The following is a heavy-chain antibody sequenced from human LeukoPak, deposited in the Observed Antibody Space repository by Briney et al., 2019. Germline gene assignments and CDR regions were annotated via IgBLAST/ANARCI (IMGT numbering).Heavy chain of an antibody. CDR1: GYTLTESS. D-gene: IGHD3-22*01. V-gene: IGHV1-24*01. CDR2: FGPEDGET. Sequence: ASVKVSCKVSGYTLTESSMHWVRQAPGKGLEWMGGFGPEDGETIYAQNFQGRVTMTEDTSTDTAYMELSSLRSEDTAVYYCATVGLIKPEYYDRSGYYYRRALSPLDYWGQGTQVTVSS. J-gene: IGHJ4*02. CDR3: ATVGLIKPEYYDRSGYYYRRALSPLDY.